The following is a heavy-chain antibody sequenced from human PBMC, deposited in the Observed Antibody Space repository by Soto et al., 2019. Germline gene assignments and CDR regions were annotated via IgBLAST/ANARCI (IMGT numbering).Heavy chain of an antibody. V-gene: IGHV1-69*13. J-gene: IGHJ6*02. CDR1: GGTFSSYA. D-gene: IGHD4-4*01. CDR2: IIPIFGTA. Sequence: ASVKVSCKASGGTFSSYAISCVRQAPGQGLEWMGGIIPIFGTANYAQKFQGRVTITADESTSTAYMELSSLRSEDTAVYYCARATVNYYYYYGMDVWGQGTTVTVSS. CDR3: ARATVNYYYYYGMDV.